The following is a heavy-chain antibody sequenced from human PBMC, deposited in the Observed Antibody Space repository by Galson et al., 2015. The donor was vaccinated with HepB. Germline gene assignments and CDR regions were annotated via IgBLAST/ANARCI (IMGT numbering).Heavy chain of an antibody. CDR2: IIPIFGTA. CDR3: ARDWYYDSSGYFDY. Sequence: SEKVSCKASGGTFSSYAISWVRQAPGQGLEWMGGIIPIFGTANYAQKFQGRVTITADESTSTAYMELSSLRSEDTAVYYCARDWYYDSSGYFDYWGQGTLVTVSS. D-gene: IGHD3-22*01. J-gene: IGHJ4*02. V-gene: IGHV1-69*13. CDR1: GGTFSSYA.